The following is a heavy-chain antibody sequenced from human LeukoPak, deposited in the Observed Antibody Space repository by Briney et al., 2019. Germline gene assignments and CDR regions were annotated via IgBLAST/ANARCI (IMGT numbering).Heavy chain of an antibody. CDR1: GYSFTSYW. J-gene: IGHJ4*02. Sequence: GESLKISCKGSGYSFTSYWIGWVRQMPGKGLEWMGIIYPGDSDTRYSPPFEAQVTISGDKSIRTAYLHWSSLQASDTPMYYCARDGYGYGILDYWGQGTLVTVSS. CDR2: IYPGDSDT. D-gene: IGHD5-18*01. V-gene: IGHV5-51*01. CDR3: ARDGYGYGILDY.